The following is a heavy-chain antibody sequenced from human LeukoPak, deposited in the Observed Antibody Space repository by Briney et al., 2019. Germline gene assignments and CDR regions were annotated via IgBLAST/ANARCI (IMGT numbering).Heavy chain of an antibody. J-gene: IGHJ6*03. CDR2: IYPGDSDT. Sequence: GESLKISCKGSGYSFTTYWIAWVRQMPGKGLELMGIIYPGDSDTRYSPSFQGQVTISADKSISTAYLQWSSLKASDTAMYYCASSGRPTGVDYYYMDVWGKGTTVTVSS. D-gene: IGHD3-10*01. V-gene: IGHV5-51*01. CDR1: GYSFTTYW. CDR3: ASSGRPTGVDYYYMDV.